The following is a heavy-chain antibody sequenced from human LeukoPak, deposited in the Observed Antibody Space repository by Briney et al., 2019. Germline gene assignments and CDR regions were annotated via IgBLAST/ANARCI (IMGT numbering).Heavy chain of an antibody. D-gene: IGHD5/OR15-5a*01. CDR1: GGPKSRGGDY. J-gene: IGHJ5*02. CDR3: ARIIGSSAYCVYAGRSLDP. Sequence: SQTVSLTCTVSGGPKSRGGDYWSGIRQHPGKGLEWIGYIYYSGSTYYNPSLKSRVTISVDTSKNQFSLKLSSVTAADTAVYYCARIIGSSAYCVYAGRSLDPWGQGTLVTVSS. CDR2: IYYSGST. V-gene: IGHV4-31*03.